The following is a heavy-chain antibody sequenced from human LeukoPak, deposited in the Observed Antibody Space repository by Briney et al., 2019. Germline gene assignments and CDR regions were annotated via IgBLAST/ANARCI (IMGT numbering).Heavy chain of an antibody. D-gene: IGHD1-26*01. CDR1: GGSISSGSYY. CDR2: IYTSGST. Sequence: SETLSLTCTVSGGSISSGSYYWSWIRQPAGKGLEWIGRIYTSGSTNYNSSLKSRVTISVDTSRNQFSLKLSSVTAADTAVYYCARDGVVGARTRSDYFDYWGQGTLVTVSS. V-gene: IGHV4-61*02. CDR3: ARDGVVGARTRSDYFDY. J-gene: IGHJ4*02.